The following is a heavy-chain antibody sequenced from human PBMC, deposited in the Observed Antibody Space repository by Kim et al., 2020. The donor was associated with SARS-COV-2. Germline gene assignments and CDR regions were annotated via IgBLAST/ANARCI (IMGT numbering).Heavy chain of an antibody. Sequence: ASVKVSCKASGYNFNNYAIAWVRHAPGQGPEWMGWLTTSNGNTFVAQMFQGRATLTRDSSISTAYMSLDMLRSYDTAVYYCARVWGGHPFDSWGQGTLVT. CDR3: ARVWGGHPFDS. J-gene: IGHJ4*02. CDR2: LTTSNGNT. D-gene: IGHD7-27*01. CDR1: GYNFNNYA. V-gene: IGHV1-8*01.